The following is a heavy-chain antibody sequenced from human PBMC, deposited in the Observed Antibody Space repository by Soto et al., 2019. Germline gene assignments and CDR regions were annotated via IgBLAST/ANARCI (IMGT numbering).Heavy chain of an antibody. V-gene: IGHV4-4*07. J-gene: IGHJ3*02. CDR3: ASDAVVTHDAFDI. CDR2: IYTSGST. D-gene: IGHD3-22*01. Sequence: SETLSLTCTVSGGSISSYYWSWIRQPAGKGLEWIGRIYTSGSTNYNPSLKSRVTMSVDTSKNQFSLKLSSVTAADTAVYYCASDAVVTHDAFDIWAQGTMVTVSS. CDR1: GGSISSYY.